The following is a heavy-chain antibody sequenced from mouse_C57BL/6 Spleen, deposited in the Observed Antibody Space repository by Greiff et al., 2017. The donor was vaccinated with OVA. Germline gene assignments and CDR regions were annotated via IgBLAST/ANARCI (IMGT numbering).Heavy chain of an antibody. CDR2: ISGGGGNT. Sequence: EVQVVESGGGLVKPGGSLKLSCAASGFTFSSYTMSWVRQTPEKRLEWVATISGGGGNTYYPDSVKGRFTISRDNAKNTLYLQMSSLRSEDTALYYCARRRGEDYFDYWGQGTTLTVSS. J-gene: IGHJ2*01. CDR3: ARRRGEDYFDY. CDR1: GFTFSSYT. V-gene: IGHV5-9*01.